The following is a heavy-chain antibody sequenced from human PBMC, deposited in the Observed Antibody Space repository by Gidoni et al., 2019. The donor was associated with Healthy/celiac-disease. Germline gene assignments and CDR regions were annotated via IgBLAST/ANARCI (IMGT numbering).Heavy chain of an antibody. Sequence: QVQLVESGGGLVKPGGSLRLSCAASAFTFSDYYMSWIRQAPGKGLEWVSFISSSSSYTNDADSVKGRFTISRDNAKNSLYLQMNSLRAEDTAVYYGARDWAYGSGLFYYYYGMDVWGQGTTVTVSS. CDR1: AFTFSDYY. CDR2: ISSSSSYT. D-gene: IGHD3-10*01. CDR3: ARDWAYGSGLFYYYYGMDV. J-gene: IGHJ6*02. V-gene: IGHV3-11*05.